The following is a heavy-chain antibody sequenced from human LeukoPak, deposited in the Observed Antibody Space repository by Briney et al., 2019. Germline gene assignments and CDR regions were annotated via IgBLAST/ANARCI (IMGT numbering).Heavy chain of an antibody. CDR3: ARDGSNWSNDYYHGVDV. Sequence: SETLSLTCTVSGGSVSSSSYYWSWIRQPPGKGLEWIGYIYYSGSATYNPSLKSRVTISVDTSKNQFSLKLSSVTAADTAVYYCARDGSNWSNDYYHGVDVWGQGTTVTVSS. CDR1: GGSVSSSSYY. V-gene: IGHV4-61*01. D-gene: IGHD4-11*01. J-gene: IGHJ6*02. CDR2: IYYSGSA.